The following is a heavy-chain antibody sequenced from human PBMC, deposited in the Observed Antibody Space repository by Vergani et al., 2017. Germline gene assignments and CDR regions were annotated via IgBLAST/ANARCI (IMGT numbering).Heavy chain of an antibody. V-gene: IGHV4-4*09. CDR1: VVSVTDYN. CDR3: AGDTHSWQRADR. CDR2: LSTTGGA. D-gene: IGHD6-13*01. J-gene: IGHJ5*02. Sequence: QAQLQESGPGLVKPSETLSLTCHVFVVSVTDYNCNWIRQAPGKRLEWSGSLSTTGGATHARYNPSLKSRVAIPVDTSKSQFSLRLTSVTAADSAIYYCAGDTHSWQRADRWGQGLLVSVSS.